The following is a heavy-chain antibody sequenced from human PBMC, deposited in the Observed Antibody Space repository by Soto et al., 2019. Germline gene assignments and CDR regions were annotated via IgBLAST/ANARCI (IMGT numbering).Heavy chain of an antibody. D-gene: IGHD6-19*01. J-gene: IGHJ6*02. CDR1: GFTFSSYY. CDR3: ARRRGAGTRGVNYYYYYGMDV. V-gene: IGHV3-13*01. Sequence: GGSLRLSCAASGFTFSSYYMHWVRQATGKGLEWVSAIGTAGDTYYPGSVKGRFTISRENAKNSLYLQMNSLRAEDTAVYYCARRRGAGTRGVNYYYYYGMDVWGQGTTVTVSS. CDR2: IGTAGDT.